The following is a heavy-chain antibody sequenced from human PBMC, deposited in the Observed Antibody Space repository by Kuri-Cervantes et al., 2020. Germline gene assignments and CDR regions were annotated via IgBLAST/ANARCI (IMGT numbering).Heavy chain of an antibody. CDR3: ARDGGYYGPDV. D-gene: IGHD3-16*01. CDR1: GYTFTGHY. Sequence: ASVKVSCKASGYTFTGHYMHCVRQAPGQGLEWMGMIGPSGDFTSYAQKFQGRLTMTRDTSTSTDYMELSSLRNDDTAVYYCARDGGYYGPDVWGQGTTVTVSS. V-gene: IGHV1-46*01. CDR2: IGPSGDFT. J-gene: IGHJ6*02.